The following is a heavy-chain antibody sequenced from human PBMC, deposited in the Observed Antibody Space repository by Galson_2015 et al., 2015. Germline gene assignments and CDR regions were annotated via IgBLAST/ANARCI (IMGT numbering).Heavy chain of an antibody. V-gene: IGHV3-74*01. CDR1: GFTFSSYW. Sequence: SLRLSCAASGFTFSSYWMHWVRQAPGKGLVWVSRINSDGSSTSYADSVKGRFTISRDNAKNTLYLQMNSLRAEDTAVYYCARVDLGSSTYYYYYMDVWGKGTTVTVSS. CDR2: INSDGSST. J-gene: IGHJ6*03. CDR3: ARVDLGSSTYYYYYMDV. D-gene: IGHD2-15*01.